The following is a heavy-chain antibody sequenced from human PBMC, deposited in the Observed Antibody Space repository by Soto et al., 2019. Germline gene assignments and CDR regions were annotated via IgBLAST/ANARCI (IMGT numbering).Heavy chain of an antibody. CDR1: GYTLTELS. CDR3: ATGGGFIVGYLRPLDY. V-gene: IGHV1-24*01. D-gene: IGHD1-26*01. CDR2: FDPEDGET. Sequence: ASVKVSCKVSGYTLTELSMHWVRQAPGKGLEWMGGFDPEDGETIYAQKFQGRVTMTEDTSTDTAYMELSSLRSEDTAVYYCATGGGFIVGYLRPLDYWGQGTLVPGSS. J-gene: IGHJ4*02.